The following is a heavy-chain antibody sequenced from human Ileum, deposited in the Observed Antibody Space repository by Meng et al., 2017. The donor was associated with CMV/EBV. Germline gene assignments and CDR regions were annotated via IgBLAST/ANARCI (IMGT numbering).Heavy chain of an antibody. Sequence: FTLSNHAMHRVRQAPGKGLEWVVVISNTGSNDYYADSVMGRFTISRDKSKSTLYPQMNKLRPEDTAVYYCARDRSPLYDTSGRGVDSWGQGTLVTVSS. CDR1: FTLSNHA. V-gene: IGHV3-30*04. CDR3: ARDRSPLYDTSGRGVDS. CDR2: ISNTGSND. J-gene: IGHJ4*02. D-gene: IGHD3-22*01.